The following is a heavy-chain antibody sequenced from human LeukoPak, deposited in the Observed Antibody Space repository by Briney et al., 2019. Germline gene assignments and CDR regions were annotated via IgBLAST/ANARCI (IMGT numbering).Heavy chain of an antibody. J-gene: IGHJ2*01. CDR3: AKLGGTYGDPSYWYFDL. CDR1: GYSFTTYW. CDR2: IYPGDSDT. V-gene: IGHV5-51*01. Sequence: GESLKISCKGSGYSFTTYWIAWVRQMPGKGLEWMGIIYPGDSDTRYSPSFQGQVTISADKSISTAYLQWSSLKASDSAIYYCAKLGGTYGDPSYWYFDLWGRGTLVTVSS. D-gene: IGHD4-17*01.